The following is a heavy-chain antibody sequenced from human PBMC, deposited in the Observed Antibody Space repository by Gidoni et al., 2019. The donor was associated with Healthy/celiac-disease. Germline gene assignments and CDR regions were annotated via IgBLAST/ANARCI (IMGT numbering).Heavy chain of an antibody. CDR1: GFTVISNY. CDR3: AREAIAAAGKRGWFDP. D-gene: IGHD6-13*01. CDR2: IYSGGST. J-gene: IGHJ5*02. Sequence: EVQLVESGGGLVQPGGSLRLSCAASGFTVISNYMSWVRQAPGKGLEWVSVIYSGGSTYYADSVKGRFTIARDNSKNTLYLQMNSLRAEDTAVYYCAREAIAAAGKRGWFDPWGQGTLVTVSS. V-gene: IGHV3-66*01.